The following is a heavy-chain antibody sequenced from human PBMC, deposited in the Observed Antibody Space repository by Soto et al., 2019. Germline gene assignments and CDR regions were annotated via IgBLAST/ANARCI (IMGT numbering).Heavy chain of an antibody. J-gene: IGHJ6*02. CDR1: GDSVSSNSAA. CDR2: TYYRSKWYN. CDR3: ARDHYYDSSGYYTRAATYYGMDV. V-gene: IGHV6-1*01. D-gene: IGHD3-22*01. Sequence: SQTLSLTCAISGDSVSSNSAAWNWIRQSPSRDLEWLGRTYYRSKWYNDYAVSVKSRISINPDTSKNQFSLQLNSVTPEDTAVYYCARDHYYDSSGYYTRAATYYGMDVWGQGTTVTVSS.